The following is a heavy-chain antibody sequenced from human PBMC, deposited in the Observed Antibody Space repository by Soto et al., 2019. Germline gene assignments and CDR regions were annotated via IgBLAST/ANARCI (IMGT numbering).Heavy chain of an antibody. Sequence: PSETLSLTCTVSGCSISSGGYYLTWIRQHPGKGLEWIGYNYYSGTTYYNPSLKSRVTISVDTSKNQFSLKLSSVTAADTAVYYCAASCVGCGGFNYYGMDVWGQGTTVTVS. J-gene: IGHJ6*02. CDR1: GCSISSGGYY. D-gene: IGHD2-21*01. CDR2: NYYSGTT. CDR3: AASCVGCGGFNYYGMDV. V-gene: IGHV4-31*03.